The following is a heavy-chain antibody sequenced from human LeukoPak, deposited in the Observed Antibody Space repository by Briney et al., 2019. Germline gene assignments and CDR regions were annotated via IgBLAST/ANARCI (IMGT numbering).Heavy chain of an antibody. CDR1: GFTFSSYG. CDR3: AKGLPDILTGYFNY. V-gene: IGHV3-30*18. CDR2: ISYDGSNK. D-gene: IGHD3-9*01. Sequence: PGGSLRLSCAASGFTFSSYGMHWVRQAPGKGLERVAVISYDGSNKYYADSVKGRFTNSRDNSKNTLYLQMNSLRAEDTAVYYCAKGLPDILTGYFNYWGQGTLVTVSS. J-gene: IGHJ4*02.